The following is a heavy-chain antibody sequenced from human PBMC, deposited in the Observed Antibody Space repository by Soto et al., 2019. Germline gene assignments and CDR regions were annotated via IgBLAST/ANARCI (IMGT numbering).Heavy chain of an antibody. CDR2: IYYSGKT. D-gene: IGHD3-3*01. CDR1: GGSISSYY. V-gene: IGHV4-59*01. CDR3: ARGALRFAGLDH. Sequence: PSETLSLTCTVSGGSISSYYWSWIRQPPGKGLEWIGYIYYSGKTYYNPSLKSRVTISVDASKNQFSLKLTSVTAADTAVYYCARGALRFAGLDHWGQGDLVTVSS. J-gene: IGHJ4*02.